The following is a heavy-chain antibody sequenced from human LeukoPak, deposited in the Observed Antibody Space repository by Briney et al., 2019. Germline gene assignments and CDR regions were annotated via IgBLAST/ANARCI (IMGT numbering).Heavy chain of an antibody. V-gene: IGHV1-46*04. CDR1: GYXFTTYY. D-gene: IGHD1-14*01. Sequence: ASVKVSCKPSGYXFTTYYIHWVRQAPGQGLEWMGIIDPSGGSTNYAQRLQGRVSMTSDTSASTVYMELSSLRPEDTAVFYCARGPPGRVHDSSKRGLFDPWGQGTLVTVSS. CDR3: ARGPPGRVHDSSKRGLFDP. CDR2: IDPSGGST. J-gene: IGHJ5*02.